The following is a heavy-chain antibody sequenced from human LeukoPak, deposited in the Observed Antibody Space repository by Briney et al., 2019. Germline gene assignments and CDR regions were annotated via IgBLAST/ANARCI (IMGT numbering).Heavy chain of an antibody. V-gene: IGHV3-21*01. CDR2: ISSSSNYI. CDR1: GLTFSSYN. J-gene: IGHJ4*02. CDR3: ARENIAAAGIDY. D-gene: IGHD6-13*01. Sequence: GGSLRLSCAASGLTFSSYNMNWVRQAPGKGLEWVSFISSSSNYIYYTDSVKGRFTISRDNAKNSLFLQMNSLRAGDTAVYYCARENIAAAGIDYWGQGALVTVSA.